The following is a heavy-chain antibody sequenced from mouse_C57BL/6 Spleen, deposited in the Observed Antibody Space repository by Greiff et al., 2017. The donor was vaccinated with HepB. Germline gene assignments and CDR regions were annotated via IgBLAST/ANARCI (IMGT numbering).Heavy chain of an antibody. CDR1: GYTFTDYE. CDR2: IDPETGGT. D-gene: IGHD1-1*01. V-gene: IGHV1-15*01. Sequence: QVHVKQSGAELVRPGASVTLSCKASGYTFTDYEMHWVKQTPVHGLEWIGAIDPETGGTAYNQKFKGKAILTADKSSSTAYMELRSLTSEDSAVYYCTRPDGSVFAYWGQGTLVTVSA. CDR3: TRPDGSVFAY. J-gene: IGHJ3*01.